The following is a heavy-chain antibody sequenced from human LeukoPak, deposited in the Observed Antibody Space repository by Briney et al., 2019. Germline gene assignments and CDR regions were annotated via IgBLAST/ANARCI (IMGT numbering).Heavy chain of an antibody. D-gene: IGHD3-3*01. V-gene: IGHV4-59*01. J-gene: IGHJ4*02. CDR3: TRGWMGNTSGYYTLDY. Sequence: PSETLSLTCTVSGDSISSYYLSWIRQPPGKGLEWIGYIYYTGSTKYNPSLKSRVTISIDMSKKQFSLKLSSVTAADTAVYYCTRGWMGNTSGYYTLDYWGQGTLVTVSS. CDR1: GDSISSYY. CDR2: IYYTGST.